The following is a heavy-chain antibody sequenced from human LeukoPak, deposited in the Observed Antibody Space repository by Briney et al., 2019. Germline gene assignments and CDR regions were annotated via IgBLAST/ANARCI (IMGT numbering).Heavy chain of an antibody. CDR1: GVSISSYY. J-gene: IGHJ4*02. Sequence: KPSETLSLTCTVSGVSISSYYWSWIRQPAGKGLEWIGRIYTSGSTNYNPSLKSRVTMSVDTSKNQLSLKLSSVTAADTAVYYCARDRYYYDSSGYYQLDYWGQGTLVTVSS. CDR3: ARDRYYYDSSGYYQLDY. CDR2: IYTSGST. V-gene: IGHV4-4*07. D-gene: IGHD3-22*01.